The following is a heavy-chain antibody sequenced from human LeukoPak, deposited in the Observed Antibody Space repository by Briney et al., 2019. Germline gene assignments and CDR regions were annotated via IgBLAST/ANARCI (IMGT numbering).Heavy chain of an antibody. CDR1: GFTFSTYS. D-gene: IGHD1-26*01. J-gene: IGHJ1*01. Sequence: GGSLRLSCAASGFTFSTYSMNWVRLAPGKGLEWISYIDSGSSTINYADSVKGRFTISRDNAKNSLYLQMNSLRAEDAAVYYCVRDPYGQSGSYPCWGQGTLVTVSS. V-gene: IGHV3-48*01. CDR2: IDSGSSTI. CDR3: VRDPYGQSGSYPC.